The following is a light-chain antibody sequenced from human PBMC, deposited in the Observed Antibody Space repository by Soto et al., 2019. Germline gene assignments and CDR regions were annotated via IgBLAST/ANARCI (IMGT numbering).Light chain of an antibody. Sequence: EIVLTQSPGTLSLSPVERATLSCRASLSVSSSYLAWYQQKPGQAPRLLIYVASSRATGIPDRFSGSGSGTDFTLTISRLEPEDFAVYYCQHLETFGQGTKVDI. CDR1: LSVSSSY. CDR2: VAS. V-gene: IGKV3-20*01. J-gene: IGKJ1*01. CDR3: QHLET.